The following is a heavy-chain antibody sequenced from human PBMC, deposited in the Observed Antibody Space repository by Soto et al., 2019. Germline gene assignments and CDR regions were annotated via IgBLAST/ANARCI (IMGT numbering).Heavy chain of an antibody. CDR1: GFTFTNYF. J-gene: IGHJ6*02. D-gene: IGHD6-25*01. CDR3: ARGDGRGSSGFYYYYGMDV. CDR2: ISPSDGST. V-gene: IGHV1-46*01. Sequence: QVQLVQSGAEVKKPGASVKVSCKASGFTFTNYFFHWVRQAPRQGLEWMGIISPSDGSTNYVQSLQGRVTMTSDTSTSTVYVELSSLRSEDTAVYYCARGDGRGSSGFYYYYGMDVWGHWTTVTVSS.